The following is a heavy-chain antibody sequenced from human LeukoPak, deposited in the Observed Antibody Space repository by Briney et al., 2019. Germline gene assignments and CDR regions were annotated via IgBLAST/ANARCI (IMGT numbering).Heavy chain of an antibody. CDR2: ISSSGSTI. V-gene: IGHV3-11*01. CDR1: GFTFSDYY. D-gene: IGHD1-20*01. J-gene: IGHJ4*02. CDR3: ARDHVTGSPKIDY. Sequence: GGSLRLSCAASGFTFSDYYMSWIRQAPGKGLEWVSYISSSGSTIYYADSVKGRFTISRGNAKNSLYLQMNSLRAEDTAVYYCARDHVTGSPKIDYWGQGTLVTVSS.